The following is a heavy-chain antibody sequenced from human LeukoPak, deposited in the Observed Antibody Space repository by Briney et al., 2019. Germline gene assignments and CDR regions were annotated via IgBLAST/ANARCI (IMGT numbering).Heavy chain of an antibody. V-gene: IGHV3-7*04. D-gene: IGHD6-13*01. Sequence: GGSLRLSCAAAGFTFTTYWMSWVRQAPGKGLEWVAKISPDGSEKYYVDSVKGRFTISRDNAKNSLDLQMSSLRADDTAVYYCARGGSSRFDQWGQGTLVTVSS. CDR1: GFTFTTYW. J-gene: IGHJ4*02. CDR2: ISPDGSEK. CDR3: ARGGSSRFDQ.